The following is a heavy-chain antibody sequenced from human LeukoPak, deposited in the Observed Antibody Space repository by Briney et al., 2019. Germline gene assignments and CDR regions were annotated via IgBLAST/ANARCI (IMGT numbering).Heavy chain of an antibody. V-gene: IGHV3-23*01. CDR2: VSGSGGRT. CDR1: GFTFNNYA. D-gene: IGHD5-12*01. J-gene: IGHJ4*02. Sequence: AGGSLSLSCAVSGFTFNNYAMNWVRQAPGKGLEWVSTVSGSGGRTYYADSVKGRLNVSRDNSKNTLYLQMNSLRAEDTAIYYCTKLGGAYSGYEIDYWGQGTLVTVPS. CDR3: TKLGGAYSGYEIDY.